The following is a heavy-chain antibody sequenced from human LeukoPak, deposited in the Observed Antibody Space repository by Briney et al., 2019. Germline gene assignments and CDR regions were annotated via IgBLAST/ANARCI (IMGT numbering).Heavy chain of an antibody. J-gene: IGHJ3*02. V-gene: IGHV1-2*02. Sequence: GASVTVACKASGYTFTGYYMLWVRPAPGQGLEWMGWINPNSGGTNYAQKFQDRVTMTRDTSISTAYMELSRLRSDDTAVYYCARTWSSSDDIWGQGTMDSVSS. CDR2: INPNSGGT. CDR3: ARTWSSSDDI. CDR1: GYTFTGYY. D-gene: IGHD6-6*01.